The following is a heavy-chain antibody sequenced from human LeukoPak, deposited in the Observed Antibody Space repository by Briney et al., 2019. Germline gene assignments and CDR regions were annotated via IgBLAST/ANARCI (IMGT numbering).Heavy chain of an antibody. Sequence: PGGSLRLSCVVSGFTFSSYSMNRVRQAPGKGLEWVSSISSSSSYIYYADSVKGRFTISRDNAKNSLYLQMNSLRAEDTAVYYCARDARTGDDAFDIWGQGTMVTVSS. CDR1: GFTFSSYS. CDR2: ISSSSSYI. V-gene: IGHV3-21*01. D-gene: IGHD7-27*01. CDR3: ARDARTGDDAFDI. J-gene: IGHJ3*02.